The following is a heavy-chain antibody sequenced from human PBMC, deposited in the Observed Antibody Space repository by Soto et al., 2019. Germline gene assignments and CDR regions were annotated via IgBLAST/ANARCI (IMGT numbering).Heavy chain of an antibody. Sequence: GGSLRLSCGPPGFTLGGYAVNWGRPAPGKGLGWVSTLSGSGGSISYADSVKGRFTISRDNAKNSLYLQMNSLRAEDTAVYYCARDPQLAALYSSGQFDYWGQGTLVTVSS. D-gene: IGHD6-19*01. CDR2: LSGSGGSI. V-gene: IGHV3-48*01. CDR3: ARDPQLAALYSSGQFDY. J-gene: IGHJ4*02. CDR1: GFTLGGYA.